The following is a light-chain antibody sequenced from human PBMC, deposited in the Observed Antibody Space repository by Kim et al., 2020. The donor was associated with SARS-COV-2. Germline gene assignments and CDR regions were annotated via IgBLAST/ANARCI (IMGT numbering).Light chain of an antibody. CDR1: QSISGY. Sequence: DIRMTQAPSSLSASVGDRVTITCRASQSISGYLNWYQQKPGKAPNLLIYAASNLQDGVPSRFSGSGFGTDFTLTIRSLQPEDLSTYYCQQSDTAPYTFGQGTKLEI. V-gene: IGKV1-39*01. J-gene: IGKJ2*01. CDR2: AAS. CDR3: QQSDTAPYT.